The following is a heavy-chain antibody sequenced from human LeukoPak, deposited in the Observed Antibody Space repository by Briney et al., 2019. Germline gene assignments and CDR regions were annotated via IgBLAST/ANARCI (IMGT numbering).Heavy chain of an antibody. CDR1: GFTISSYS. CDR3: ARDGPLRWHDY. CDR2: ISSSSSYI. Sequence: PGGSLRLSCAASGFTISSYSMNWVRQAPGKGLEWVSSISSSSSYIYYADSVKGRFTISRDNAKNPLYLQMNSLRAEDTAVYYCARDGPLRWHDYWGQGTLVTVSS. V-gene: IGHV3-21*01. J-gene: IGHJ4*02. D-gene: IGHD4-17*01.